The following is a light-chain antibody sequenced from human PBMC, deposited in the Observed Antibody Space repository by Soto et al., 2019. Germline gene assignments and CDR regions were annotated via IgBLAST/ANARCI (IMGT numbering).Light chain of an antibody. CDR1: QGISSW. CDR3: QHYGDSPRGT. CDR2: GAS. J-gene: IGKJ4*01. V-gene: IGKV1-12*01. Sequence: DIQMTQSPSSVSASVGDRVTITCRASQGISSWLAWYQQKPGKAPKLLIYGASSLQSGVPSRFSGSGSGTDFTLTISRLEPEDFAVYYCQHYGDSPRGTFGGGTKVEIK.